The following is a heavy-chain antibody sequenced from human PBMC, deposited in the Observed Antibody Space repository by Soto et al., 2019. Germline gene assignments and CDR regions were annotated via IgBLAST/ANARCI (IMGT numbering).Heavy chain of an antibody. D-gene: IGHD3-22*01. CDR3: ARQADHYDRNSFGY. CDR2: IYPGDSDT. J-gene: IGHJ4*02. Sequence: AESVTICCKDSGYSFTTYWIVWVPQMPGKGLEWMGVIYPGDSDTRFSPSFQGQVTISVDMSISTAYLQWSSLKASDTAMYYCARQADHYDRNSFGYWGQGTMVTVSS. CDR1: GYSFTTYW. V-gene: IGHV5-51*01.